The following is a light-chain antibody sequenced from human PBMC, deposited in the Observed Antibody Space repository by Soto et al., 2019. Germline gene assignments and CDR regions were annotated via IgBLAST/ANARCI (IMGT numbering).Light chain of an antibody. V-gene: IGKV3-15*01. CDR2: AAS. Sequence: EIVMTQSPGTLSVSPGEKATLSRRASQSVSNKLVWYQQKPGQAPRLLIYAASTRATGIPARFSGSGSETEFTLTISSLQSEDLAVYYCQQYANWPKTFGQGTKVDIK. J-gene: IGKJ1*01. CDR3: QQYANWPKT. CDR1: QSVSNK.